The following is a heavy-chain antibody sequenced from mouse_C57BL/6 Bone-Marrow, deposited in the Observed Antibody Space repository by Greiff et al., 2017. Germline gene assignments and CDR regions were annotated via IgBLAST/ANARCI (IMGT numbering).Heavy chain of an antibody. CDR3: ARGGYGSSYGYCDV. D-gene: IGHD1-1*01. Sequence: EVQLQQSGPELVKPGASVKIPCKASGYTFTDYNLDWVKQSHGKSLEWIGDINPNNGGTIYNQKFKGKATLTVDKSSSTAYMELRSLTSEDTAVYYCARGGYGSSYGYCDVWGTGTTVTVSS. J-gene: IGHJ1*03. CDR1: GYTFTDYN. CDR2: INPNNGGT. V-gene: IGHV1-18*01.